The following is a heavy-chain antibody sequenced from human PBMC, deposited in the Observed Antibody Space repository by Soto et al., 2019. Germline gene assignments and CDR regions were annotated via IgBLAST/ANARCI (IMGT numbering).Heavy chain of an antibody. CDR2: IWYDGSNK. Sequence: GGSLRLSCAASGFTFRNHGIHWVRQAPDKGLEWVAVIWYDGSNKYYTDSVKGRFTISRDNSKNTVYLQMDSLRAEDTAVYYCSRINTKIILHLGLDVWGQGTAVTVSS. J-gene: IGHJ6*02. CDR3: SRINTKIILHLGLDV. V-gene: IGHV3-33*01. D-gene: IGHD3-22*01. CDR1: GFTFRNHG.